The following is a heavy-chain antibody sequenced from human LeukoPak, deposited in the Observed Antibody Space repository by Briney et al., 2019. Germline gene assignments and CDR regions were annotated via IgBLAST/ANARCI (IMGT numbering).Heavy chain of an antibody. Sequence: SETLSLTCTVSGGSFYSFFWSWVRQPPGKGLEWIGYIYTSGNTYYSPPLKSRVTISLDTSKNQLSLRLMSVTAAVTAVYYCARRGTWFDPWGQGTLVTVSS. V-gene: IGHV4-4*09. D-gene: IGHD3-10*01. J-gene: IGHJ5*02. CDR3: ARRGTWFDP. CDR1: GGSFYSFF. CDR2: IYTSGNT.